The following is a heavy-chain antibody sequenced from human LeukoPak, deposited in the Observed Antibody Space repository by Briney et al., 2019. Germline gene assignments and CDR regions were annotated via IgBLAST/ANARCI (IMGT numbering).Heavy chain of an antibody. CDR2: VSGIAGSI. CDR3: ARGLTGYYMGYLDY. V-gene: IGHV3-21*01. Sequence: PGGSLRLSCAVSGIAFSTYDMTWVRQAPGKGLEWISSVSGIAGSINYADSVKGRFTISRDDAKYSLYLQMNSLRAEDTAVYYCARGLTGYYMGYLDYWGQGTLVTVSS. CDR1: GIAFSTYD. D-gene: IGHD3-9*01. J-gene: IGHJ4*02.